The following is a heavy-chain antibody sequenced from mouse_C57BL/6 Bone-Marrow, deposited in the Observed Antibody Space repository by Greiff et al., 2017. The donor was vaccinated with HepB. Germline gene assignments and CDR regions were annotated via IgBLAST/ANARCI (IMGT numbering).Heavy chain of an antibody. V-gene: IGHV1-64*01. J-gene: IGHJ2*01. Sequence: VQLQQSGAELVRPGASVKLSCTASGFNIKDDYMHWVKQRPGQGLEWIGMIHPNSGSTNYNEKFKSKATLTVDKSSSTAYMQLSSLTSEDSAVYYCASEGTGTPFDYWGQGTTLTVSS. CDR3: ASEGTGTPFDY. D-gene: IGHD4-1*01. CDR1: GFNIKDDY. CDR2: IHPNSGST.